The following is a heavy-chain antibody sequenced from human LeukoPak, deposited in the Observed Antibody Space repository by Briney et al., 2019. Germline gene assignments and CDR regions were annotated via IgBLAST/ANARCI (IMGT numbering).Heavy chain of an antibody. J-gene: IGHJ4*02. D-gene: IGHD4-17*01. CDR2: INHSGST. Sequence: PSETLSLTCAVYGGSFSGYYWSWIRQPPGKGLEWIGEINHSGSTNYNPSLKSRVTISVDTSKNQFSLKLSSVTAADTAVYYCARGGPDYGDSQVFDYWGQGTLVTVSS. V-gene: IGHV4-34*01. CDR3: ARGGPDYGDSQVFDY. CDR1: GGSFSGYY.